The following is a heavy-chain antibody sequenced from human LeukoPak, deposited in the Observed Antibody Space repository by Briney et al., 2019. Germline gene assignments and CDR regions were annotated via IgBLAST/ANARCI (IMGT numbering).Heavy chain of an antibody. J-gene: IGHJ4*02. CDR1: GGSFSGYY. V-gene: IGHV4-34*01. CDR3: ARGREYSSSSIVNSRDFDY. Sequence: SETLSLTCAVYGGSFSGYYWSWIRQPPGKGLEWIGEINHSGSTNYNPSLKSRVTISVDTSKNQFSLKLSSVTAADTAVYYCARGREYSSSSIVNSRDFDYWGQGTLVTVSP. CDR2: INHSGST. D-gene: IGHD6-6*01.